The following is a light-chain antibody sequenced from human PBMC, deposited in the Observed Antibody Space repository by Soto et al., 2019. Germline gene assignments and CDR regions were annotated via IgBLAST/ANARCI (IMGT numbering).Light chain of an antibody. J-gene: IGKJ1*01. V-gene: IGKV3-20*01. CDR1: RSVASNY. CDR3: QQYTDWPLT. CDR2: GIS. Sequence: EVVMTQSPATLSVSPGERATLSCRASRSVASNYLAWYQQKPGQAPRLLMYGISSRATGVPDRFSGSGSGTDLTLTISRLEPEDFAVYYCQQYTDWPLTFGQGTKVDIK.